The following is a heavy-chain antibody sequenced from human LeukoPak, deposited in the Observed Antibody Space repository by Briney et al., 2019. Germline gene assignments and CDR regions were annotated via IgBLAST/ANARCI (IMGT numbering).Heavy chain of an antibody. CDR3: AKDPWDYYDSSGYYC. D-gene: IGHD3-22*01. CDR1: GFTFSSYA. J-gene: IGHJ4*02. Sequence: PGASLRLSCAASGFTFSSYAMSWVRQAPGKGLEWVSAISGGGGSTYYADSVKGRFTISRDNSKNTLYLQMNSLRAEDTAVYYCAKDPWDYYDSSGYYCWGQGTLVTVSS. CDR2: ISGGGGST. V-gene: IGHV3-23*01.